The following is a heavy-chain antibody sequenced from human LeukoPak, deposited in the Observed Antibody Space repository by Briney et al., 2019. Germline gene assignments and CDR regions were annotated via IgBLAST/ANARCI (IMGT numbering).Heavy chain of an antibody. J-gene: IGHJ4*02. CDR1: GLSFSGQW. CDR3: AFNNNFKY. CDR2: IKYDGIEK. Sequence: GGSLRLSCGGSGLSFSGQWMNWVRQAPGQGLEWVANIKYDGIEKYYVASVGGRFTISRDDAKNSLSLQMSNMRAEDTAVYYCAFNNNFKYWGQGTQVTVSS. D-gene: IGHD4-11*01. V-gene: IGHV3-7*01.